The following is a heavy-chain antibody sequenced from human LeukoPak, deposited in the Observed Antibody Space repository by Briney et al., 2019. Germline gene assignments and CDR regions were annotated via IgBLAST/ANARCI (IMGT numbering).Heavy chain of an antibody. D-gene: IGHD5-18*01. CDR2: ISYDGSNK. CDR1: GFTFTDFA. V-gene: IGHV3-30*18. Sequence: GESLTLSCAASGFTFTDFAMNWVRQAPGKGLEWVAVISYDGSNKYYADSVKGRFTISRDNSKNTLYLQMNSLRAEDTAVYYCAKDEAYSYGYAYWGQGTLVTVSS. J-gene: IGHJ4*02. CDR3: AKDEAYSYGYAY.